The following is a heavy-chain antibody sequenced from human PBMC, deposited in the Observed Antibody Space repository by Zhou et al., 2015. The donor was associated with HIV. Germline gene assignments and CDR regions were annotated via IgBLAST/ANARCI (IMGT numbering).Heavy chain of an antibody. CDR1: GYTFTNYD. J-gene: IGHJ6*02. CDR2: MNTNNGRT. CDR3: ARLEGGYSYGTFGYDGMDV. V-gene: IGHV1-8*01. Sequence: QVQLMQSGAEVKKPGASVKVSCKASGYTFTNYDINWVRQATGQGLEWMGWMNTNNGRTGYAQKFQGRVTMTRETSTRTAYMELGSLKSDDTAVYYCARLEGGYSYGTFGYDGMDVWGQGTTVTVSS. D-gene: IGHD5-18*01.